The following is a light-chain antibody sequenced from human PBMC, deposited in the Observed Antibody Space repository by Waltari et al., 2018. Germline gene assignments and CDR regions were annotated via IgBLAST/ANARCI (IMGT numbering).Light chain of an antibody. V-gene: IGKV4-1*01. J-gene: IGKJ4*01. CDR1: QSVLYSPNNKNY. CDR3: QQYYSTPLT. Sequence: DIVMTQSPDSLAVSLGERATINCKSSQSVLYSPNNKNYLAWYQQKPGQPPKLLIYWAPTRDSGVPDRFSGSGSGTDFTLTISSLQAEDVAVYYCQQYYSTPLTFGGGTKVEIK. CDR2: WAP.